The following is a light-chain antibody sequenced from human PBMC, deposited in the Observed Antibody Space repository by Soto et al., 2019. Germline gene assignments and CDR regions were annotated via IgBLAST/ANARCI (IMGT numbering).Light chain of an antibody. V-gene: IGKV1-5*01. CDR2: DAT. Sequence: DIQMTQSPPSLSASVGDRVTITCRASQTIDTFVNWYQQKPGRAPKLLIHDATSLESGVPSRFSGSGSGTEFTLTISSLQPDDFATYYCQQYSSYWTFAQGTKVDIK. J-gene: IGKJ1*01. CDR1: QTIDTF. CDR3: QQYSSYWT.